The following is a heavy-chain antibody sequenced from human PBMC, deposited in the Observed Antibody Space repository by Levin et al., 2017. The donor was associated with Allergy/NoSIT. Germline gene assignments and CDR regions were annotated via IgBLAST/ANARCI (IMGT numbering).Heavy chain of an antibody. CDR3: ATTSSSWYPAYYGMDV. Sequence: AGESLKISCQGSGYSFTSYWIGWVRQMPGKGLEWMGFIYPGDSDTRYSPSFQGQVTISADKSIDSAYLQWSSLKASDTAMYYCATTSSSWYPAYYGMDVWGQGTTVTVSS. D-gene: IGHD6-13*01. V-gene: IGHV5-51*01. CDR1: GYSFTSYW. CDR2: IYPGDSDT. J-gene: IGHJ6*02.